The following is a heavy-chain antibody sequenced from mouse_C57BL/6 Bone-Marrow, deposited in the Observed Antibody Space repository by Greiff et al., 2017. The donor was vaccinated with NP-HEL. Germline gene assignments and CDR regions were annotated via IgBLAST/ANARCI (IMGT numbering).Heavy chain of an antibody. CDR3: ARTSLTTVVEGRFAY. CDR1: GYTFTSYG. CDR2: IYPRSGNT. Sequence: QVQLQQSGAELARPGASVKLSCKASGYTFTSYGISWVKQRTGQGLEWIGEIYPRSGNTYYNEKFKGKATLTADKSSSTAYMELRSLTSEDSAVYFCARTSLTTVVEGRFAYWGQGTLVTVSA. J-gene: IGHJ3*01. V-gene: IGHV1-81*01. D-gene: IGHD1-1*01.